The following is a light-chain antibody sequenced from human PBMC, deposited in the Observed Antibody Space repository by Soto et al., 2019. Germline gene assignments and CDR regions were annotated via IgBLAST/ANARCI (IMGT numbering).Light chain of an antibody. Sequence: EIVLTQSPATLSVSPGXRPTLSFXASQSVSSYLAWYPQKPGQAPRLLIYDVSYRATGIPVRFSGSGSGTDFTLTISSLEPEDAAVYYCQQRSNWPPITFGQGTRLEIK. V-gene: IGKV3-11*01. CDR3: QQRSNWPPIT. J-gene: IGKJ5*01. CDR1: QSVSSY. CDR2: DVS.